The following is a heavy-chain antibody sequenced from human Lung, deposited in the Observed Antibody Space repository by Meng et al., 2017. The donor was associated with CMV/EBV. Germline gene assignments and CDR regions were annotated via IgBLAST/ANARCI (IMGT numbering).Heavy chain of an antibody. CDR1: GYKFTDYY. D-gene: IGHD6-13*01. J-gene: IGHJ4*02. V-gene: IGHV1-2*02. CDR3: ARGADGGSWYSPYDS. CDR2: LNPESGGT. Sequence: SVXVSXXTSGYKFTDYYLHWVRQAPGQGLEWMGWLNPESGGTNSAQKFKGRVTMTRDTSITAAYLELSRLTSDDTAVYFCARGADGGSWYSPYDSWGQGTLVTVSS.